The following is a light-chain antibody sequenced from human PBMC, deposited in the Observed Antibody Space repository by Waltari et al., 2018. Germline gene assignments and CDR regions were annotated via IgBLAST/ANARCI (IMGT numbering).Light chain of an antibody. Sequence: QSALTQPPSASGSPGQSVTISCTGTSNDAGGFNYVSWYQQHPGKAPKVMIYEVSKRPSGVPDRFSGSKSGHTASLTVSGLQAEDEAEYYCSSYAGSTVVFGGGTKLTVL. J-gene: IGLJ2*01. CDR2: EVS. CDR3: SSYAGSTVV. V-gene: IGLV2-8*01. CDR1: SNDAGGFNY.